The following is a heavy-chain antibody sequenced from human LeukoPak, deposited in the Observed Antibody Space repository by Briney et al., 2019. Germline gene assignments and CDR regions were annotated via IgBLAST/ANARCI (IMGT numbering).Heavy chain of an antibody. CDR2: INPNSGGT. CDR3: ARGGTTYYFHY. Sequence: ASVKVSCMASGYTFTGYYMHWVRQAPGQGLEWMGWINPNSGGTNYAQKFQGRVTMTRDTSISTAYMEVSRLTADDTAVYYCARGGTTYYFHYWGQGTLVTVSS. J-gene: IGHJ4*02. V-gene: IGHV1-2*02. D-gene: IGHD3/OR15-3a*01. CDR1: GYTFTGYY.